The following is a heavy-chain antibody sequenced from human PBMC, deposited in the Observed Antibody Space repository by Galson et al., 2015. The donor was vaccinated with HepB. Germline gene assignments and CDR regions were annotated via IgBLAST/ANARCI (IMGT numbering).Heavy chain of an antibody. V-gene: IGHV3-23*01. D-gene: IGHD3-3*01. CDR2: ISGSGAIT. CDR1: GFTFTTYA. CDR3: AKSRDDFWSGYPAVVDY. Sequence: LRLSCAASGFTFTTYAMTWVRQAPGKGLEWVSGISGSGAITYYVDSVKGRFTISRDNSKNTLYLQMNSLRAEDTAVYYCAKSRDDFWSGYPAVVDYWGQGTLVTVSS. J-gene: IGHJ4*02.